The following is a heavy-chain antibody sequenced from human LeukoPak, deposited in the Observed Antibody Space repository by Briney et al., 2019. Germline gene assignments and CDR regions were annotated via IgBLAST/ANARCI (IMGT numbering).Heavy chain of an antibody. V-gene: IGHV4-39*01. CDR2: IYYSGST. J-gene: IGHJ4*02. Sequence: SETLSLTCTVSGGSISSSSYYWGWIRQPAGKGLEWIGSIYYSGSTYYNPSLKSRVTISVDTSKNQFSLKLSSVTAADTAVYYCARYLMYYYDSSGPREDYWGQGTLVTVSS. D-gene: IGHD3-22*01. CDR1: GGSISSSSYY. CDR3: ARYLMYYYDSSGPREDY.